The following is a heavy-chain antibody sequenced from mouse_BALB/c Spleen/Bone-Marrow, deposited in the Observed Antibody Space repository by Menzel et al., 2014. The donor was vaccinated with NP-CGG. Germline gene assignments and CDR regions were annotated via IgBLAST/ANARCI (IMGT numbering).Heavy chain of an antibody. CDR2: ILPGSGST. CDR1: GYTFSSYW. Sequence: QVQLKQSGAELMKPGASVKISCKATGYTFSSYWIEWVKQRPGHGLEWIEEILPGSGSTKYNEKFKGKATFTADTSSNTAYMQLSSLTSEDSAVYYCARKEGFWGTFAYWGQGTLVTVSA. V-gene: IGHV1-9*01. J-gene: IGHJ3*01. CDR3: ARKEGFWGTFAY. D-gene: IGHD4-1*01.